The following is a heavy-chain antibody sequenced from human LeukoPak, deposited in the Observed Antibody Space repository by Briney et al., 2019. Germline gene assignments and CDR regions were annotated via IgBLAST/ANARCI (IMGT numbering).Heavy chain of an antibody. CDR3: ARDSSGYSVFDY. V-gene: IGHV3-21*01. D-gene: IGHD3-22*01. J-gene: IGHJ4*02. CDR1: GFTFSSYS. Sequence: GRSLRLSCAASGFTFSSYSMNWVRQAPGKGLEWVSSISSSSSYIYYADSVKGRFTISRDNAKNSLYLQMNSLRAEDTAVYYCARDSSGYSVFDYWGQGTLVTVSS. CDR2: ISSSSSYI.